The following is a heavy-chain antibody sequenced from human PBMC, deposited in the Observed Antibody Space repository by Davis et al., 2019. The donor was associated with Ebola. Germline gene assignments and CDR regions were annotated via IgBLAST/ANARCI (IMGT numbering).Heavy chain of an antibody. Sequence: GGSLRLSCAASGFTFSGSAMHWGRQASGQGLEWVGRIRSKANSYATAYAASVKGRFTISRDDSKKTAYLQMNSLKTEDTAVYYCTRGDYGDDYWGQGTLVTVSS. D-gene: IGHD4-17*01. J-gene: IGHJ4*02. CDR1: GFTFSGSA. CDR3: TRGDYGDDY. V-gene: IGHV3-73*01. CDR2: IRSKANSYAT.